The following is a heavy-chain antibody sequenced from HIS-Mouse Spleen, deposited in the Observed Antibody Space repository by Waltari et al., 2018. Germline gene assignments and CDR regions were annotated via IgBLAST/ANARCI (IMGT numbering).Heavy chain of an antibody. CDR3: AREIPYSSSWYDWYFDL. J-gene: IGHJ2*01. CDR1: GGSISSSSYY. V-gene: IGHV4-39*07. Sequence: QLQLQESGPGLVKPSETLSLTCTVSGGSISSSSYYWGWIRQPPGKGLEWIGSMYYSGGTYSNPSLKGRVTISVDTSKNQFSLRLSSVTAADTAVYYCAREIPYSSSWYDWYFDLWGRGTLVTVSS. D-gene: IGHD6-13*01. CDR2: MYYSGGT.